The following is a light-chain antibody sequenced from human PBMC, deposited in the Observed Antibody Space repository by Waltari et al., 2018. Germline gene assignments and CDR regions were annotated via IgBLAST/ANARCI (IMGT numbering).Light chain of an antibody. CDR3: MQGTHWPYT. Sequence: DVVMTQSPLTLPVTLGQPASISCKSSQSLVHSDGNTHLNWFQQRPGQSPRRLIYRVSNRDSGVPDRFSNSGSGTDFTLKISRVEAEDVGVYYCMQGTHWPYTFGQGTKLDIK. CDR1: QSLVHSDGNTH. V-gene: IGKV2-30*02. CDR2: RVS. J-gene: IGKJ2*01.